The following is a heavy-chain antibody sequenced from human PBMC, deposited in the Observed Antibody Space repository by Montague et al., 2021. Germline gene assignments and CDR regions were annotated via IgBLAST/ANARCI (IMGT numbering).Heavy chain of an antibody. CDR3: ARIGGGDYSVS. CDR2: VYHTGGT. D-gene: IGHD3-16*01. CDR1: GYSITSGYY. V-gene: IGHV4-38-2*02. Sequence: SETLSLTCNVSGYSITSGYYWCWIRQSPERGLEWIGSVYHTGGTYYSPPPIRRVTISVDTSKNQVSLRLNSVIAADTALYYCARIGGGDYSVSWGQGILVTVSP. J-gene: IGHJ4*02.